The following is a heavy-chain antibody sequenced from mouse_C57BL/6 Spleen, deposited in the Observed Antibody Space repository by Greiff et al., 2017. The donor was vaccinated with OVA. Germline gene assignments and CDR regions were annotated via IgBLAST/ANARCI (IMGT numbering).Heavy chain of an antibody. CDR2: IYPGDGDT. V-gene: IGHV1-82*01. CDR3: ARHDYDGGFAY. D-gene: IGHD2-4*01. CDR1: GYAFSSSW. Sequence: VQRVESGPELVKPGASVKISCKASGYAFSSSWMNWVKQRPGKGLEWIGRIYPGDGDTNYNGKFKGKATLTADKSSSTAYMQLSSLTSEDSAVYFCARHDYDGGFAYWGQGTLVTVSA. J-gene: IGHJ3*01.